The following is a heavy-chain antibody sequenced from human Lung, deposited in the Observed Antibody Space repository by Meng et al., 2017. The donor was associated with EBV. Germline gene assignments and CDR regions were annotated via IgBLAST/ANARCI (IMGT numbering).Heavy chain of an antibody. CDR1: GYTFTTYP. CDR3: ARGIEVVGTGYF. Sequence: QVQRVQAGARGKKPGASVKISCKASGYTFTTYPMHWVRQAPGQRPEWVGWINPGNGITKYSHKFQDRVTIIRDTSANTAYLELRSLRLEDTAVYYCARGIEVVGTGYFWGQGSLVTVSS. V-gene: IGHV1-3*01. D-gene: IGHD6-19*01. CDR2: INPGNGIT. J-gene: IGHJ4*02.